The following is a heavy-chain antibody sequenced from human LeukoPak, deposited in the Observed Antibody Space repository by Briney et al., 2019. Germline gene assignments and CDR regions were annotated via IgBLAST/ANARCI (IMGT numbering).Heavy chain of an antibody. CDR2: IYYSGST. V-gene: IGHV4-59*01. Sequence: SETLSLTCTVSGGSISSYYWSWIRQPPGKGLEWIGYIYYSGSTNYNPSLKSRVTISVDTSKNQFSLKLSSVTAADTAVYYCVRDPSSWGGSFDYWGQGTLVTVSS. CDR3: VRDPSSWGGSFDY. CDR1: GGSISSYY. J-gene: IGHJ4*02. D-gene: IGHD2-2*01.